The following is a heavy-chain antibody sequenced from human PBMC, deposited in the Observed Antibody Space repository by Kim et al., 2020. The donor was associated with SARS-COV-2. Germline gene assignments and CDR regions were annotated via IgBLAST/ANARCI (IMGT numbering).Heavy chain of an antibody. V-gene: IGHV5-51*01. CDR3: ARHIPVLMVSPGAFDI. CDR1: GYSFTSYW. J-gene: IGHJ3*02. Sequence: GASLKISCKGSGYSFTSYWIGWVRQMPGKGLEWMGIIYPGDSDTRYSPSFQGQVTISADKSISTAYLQWSSLKASDTAMYYCARHIPVLMVSPGAFDIWGQGTMVTVSS. D-gene: IGHD2-8*01. CDR2: IYPGDSDT.